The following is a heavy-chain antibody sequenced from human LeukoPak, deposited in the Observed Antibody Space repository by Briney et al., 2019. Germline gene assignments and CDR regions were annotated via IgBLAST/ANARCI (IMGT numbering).Heavy chain of an antibody. CDR2: IYNSGNI. CDR3: ATKVRGGFDI. CDR1: GGSINSHY. V-gene: IGHV4-59*11. Sequence: SETLSLTCTVSGGSINSHYCNWIRQSPGKGLEWIGYIYNSGNINYNPSLKSRVTISVDTSKNQFSLKLGSVTAADTAIYYCATKVRGGFDIWGQGTMVTVSS. J-gene: IGHJ3*02. D-gene: IGHD2-15*01.